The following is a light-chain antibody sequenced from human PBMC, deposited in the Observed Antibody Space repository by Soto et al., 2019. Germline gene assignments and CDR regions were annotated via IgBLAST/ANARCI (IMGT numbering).Light chain of an antibody. CDR1: QNINSN. CDR2: GAS. V-gene: IGKV3-15*01. J-gene: IGKJ1*01. Sequence: IVMTQSPATLSVSPGERAALSCWASQNINSNLAWYQQKPGQAPRLLIYGASIRATGVPPRFSGSGSGTEFLPTIASRQCEDFAVYYCWQYNNWSLTFGEGTKVEV. CDR3: WQYNNWSLT.